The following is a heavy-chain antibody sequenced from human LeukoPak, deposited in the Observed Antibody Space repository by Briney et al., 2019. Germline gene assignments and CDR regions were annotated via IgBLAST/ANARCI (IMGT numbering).Heavy chain of an antibody. V-gene: IGHV4-59*01. J-gene: IGHJ4*02. D-gene: IGHD6-19*01. Sequence: SETLSLTCTVSGGSISSYHWSWIRQPPGKGLEWIGYIYYSGSTNYNPSLKSRVTISVDTSKNQFSLKLSSVTAADTAVYYCARDREIAVAGTGFDYWGQGTLVTVSS. CDR1: GGSISSYH. CDR2: IYYSGST. CDR3: ARDREIAVAGTGFDY.